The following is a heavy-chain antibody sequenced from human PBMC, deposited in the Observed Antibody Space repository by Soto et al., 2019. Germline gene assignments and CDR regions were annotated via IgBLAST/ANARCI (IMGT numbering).Heavy chain of an antibody. D-gene: IGHD2-2*02. CDR3: AREGALGYCSSTSCYTKRGNYYYGMDV. V-gene: IGHV1-69*13. CDR1: GGTFSSYA. Sequence: SVKVSCKASGGTFSSYAIIWVRQAPGQGLEWMGGIIPIFGTANYAQKFQGRVTITADESTSTAYMELSSLRSEDTAVYYCAREGALGYCSSTSCYTKRGNYYYGMDVWGQGTTVTVSS. J-gene: IGHJ6*02. CDR2: IIPIFGTA.